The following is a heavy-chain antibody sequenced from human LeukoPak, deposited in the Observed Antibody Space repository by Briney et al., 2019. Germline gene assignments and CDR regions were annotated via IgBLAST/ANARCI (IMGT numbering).Heavy chain of an antibody. J-gene: IGHJ4*02. Sequence: PGGSLRLSCAASGFTFDDYAMHWVRQAPGKGLEWVSGISWNSGSIGYADSVKGRFTISRDNAKNSLYLQMNSLRAEDTAVYYCAKGMVRGVILKGFDYWGQGTLVTVSS. CDR2: ISWNSGSI. D-gene: IGHD3-10*01. CDR1: GFTFDDYA. CDR3: AKGMVRGVILKGFDY. V-gene: IGHV3-9*01.